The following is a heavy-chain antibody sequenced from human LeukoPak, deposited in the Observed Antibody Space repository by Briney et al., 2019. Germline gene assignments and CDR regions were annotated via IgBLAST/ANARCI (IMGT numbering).Heavy chain of an antibody. D-gene: IGHD3-10*01. CDR1: GGSISSGGYY. CDR2: IYYSGST. Sequence: SETLSLTCTVSGGSISSGGYYWRWIRQHPGKGLEWIGYIYYSGSTTYNPSLKSRVTISVDTSKNQFSLKLSSVAAADMAVYYCARRGYYGSGTYFYSWFDPWGQGTLVTVSS. V-gene: IGHV4-61*08. CDR3: ARRGYYGSGTYFYSWFDP. J-gene: IGHJ5*02.